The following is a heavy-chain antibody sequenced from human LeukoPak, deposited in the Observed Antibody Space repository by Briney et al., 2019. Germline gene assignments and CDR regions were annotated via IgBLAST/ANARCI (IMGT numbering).Heavy chain of an antibody. CDR1: GGSISNGSYY. CDR2: IYTSGST. V-gene: IGHV4-61*02. J-gene: IGHJ6*03. D-gene: IGHD3-22*01. CDR3: ARDRRYYDSSGYYYYYNMDV. Sequence: TLSLTCTVSGGSISNGSYYWSWIRQPAGKGLEWIGRIYTSGSTNYNPSLTSRVTISVDTSKNQFSLKLSSVTAADTAVYYCARDRRYYDSSGYYYYYNMDVWGKGTTVTVSS.